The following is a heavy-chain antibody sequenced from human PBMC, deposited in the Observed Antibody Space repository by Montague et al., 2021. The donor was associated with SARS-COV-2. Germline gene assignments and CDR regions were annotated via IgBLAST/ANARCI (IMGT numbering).Heavy chain of an antibody. CDR2: IYYSGTT. CDR1: GDSITRNYH. V-gene: IGHV4-39*01. D-gene: IGHD3-10*01. J-gene: IGHJ3*02. Sequence: SETLSLTCTVSGDSITRNYHWGCIRQPPAKGLVCFGNIYYSGTTSINPSLESRVTISVDASKNQFSLNLTSVTAADTAVYYCARPLVRGVPKAFDIWGQGALVIVSS. CDR3: ARPLVRGVPKAFDI.